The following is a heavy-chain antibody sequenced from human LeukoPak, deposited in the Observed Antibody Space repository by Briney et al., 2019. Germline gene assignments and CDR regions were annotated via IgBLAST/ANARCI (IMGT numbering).Heavy chain of an antibody. V-gene: IGHV3-48*01. J-gene: IGHJ2*01. CDR1: GFTFSSYS. CDR2: ISRSSTTI. Sequence: PGGSLRLSCAASGFTFSSYSMHWVRQAPGKGLEWVSYISRSSTTIYYADSVKGRFTISRDNAENSLYLQMNSLRAEDTAVYYCARESSLVPAAIGGYFDLWGRGTLVTVSS. D-gene: IGHD2-2*01. CDR3: ARESSLVPAAIGGYFDL.